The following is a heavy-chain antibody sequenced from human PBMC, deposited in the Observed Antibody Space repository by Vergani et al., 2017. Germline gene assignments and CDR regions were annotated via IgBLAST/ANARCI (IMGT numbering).Heavy chain of an antibody. CDR1: GFTFNSYA. CDR3: AKVCGSTSCPYGGGAFDV. CDR2: INNNGGST. D-gene: IGHD2-2*01. V-gene: IGHV3-23*01. Sequence: EVQLLESGGGLVQPGGSLRLSCAASGFTFNSYAMTWVRQAPGKGLEWVSGINNNGGSTYYADSVKGRFTISRDNSKNTLYLQMTDLRAEDTATYYCAKVCGSTSCPYGGGAFDVWGHRTMVTVSS. J-gene: IGHJ3*01.